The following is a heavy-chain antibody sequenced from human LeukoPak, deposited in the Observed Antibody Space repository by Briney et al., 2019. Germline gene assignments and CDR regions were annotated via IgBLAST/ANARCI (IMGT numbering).Heavy chain of an antibody. Sequence: SETLSLTCTVSGGSISSYYGSWLRQPPGKGLEWFGYIYYSGSTNYNRSLKSRVTISVDTSKNQFSLKLSSVTAADTAVYYCARAKETTVTTYFGGNDAFDIWGQGTMVTVSS. D-gene: IGHD4-17*01. CDR1: GGSISSYY. CDR2: IYYSGST. J-gene: IGHJ3*02. V-gene: IGHV4-59*01. CDR3: ARAKETTVTTYFGGNDAFDI.